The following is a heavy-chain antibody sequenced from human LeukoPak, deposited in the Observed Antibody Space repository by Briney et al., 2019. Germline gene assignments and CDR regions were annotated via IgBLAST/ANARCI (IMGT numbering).Heavy chain of an antibody. CDR3: ASAAGAFDF. V-gene: IGHV3-33*01. CDR1: GITFSSYG. D-gene: IGHD6-13*01. CDR2: IWSDGSNK. Sequence: GGSLRLSCEASGITFSSYGIHWVRQAPGKGLEWVAVIWSDGSNKYYADSVKGRFTISRDNSKNTLWLQMNSLRAEDTALYYCASAAGAFDFWGQGTMVTVSS. J-gene: IGHJ3*01.